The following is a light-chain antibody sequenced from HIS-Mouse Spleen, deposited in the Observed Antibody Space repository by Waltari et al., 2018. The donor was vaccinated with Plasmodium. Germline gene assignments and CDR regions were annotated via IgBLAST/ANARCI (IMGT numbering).Light chain of an antibody. CDR3: SSYTSSSTLEGV. CDR2: DVS. Sequence: QSALPQPASVSGSPGQSLTISCTGTSSDLVGYNYVPWYQQHPGKAPKLMIYDVSKRPSGVSNRFSGSKSGNTASLTISGLQAEDEADYYCSSYTSSSTLEGVFGGGTKLTVL. J-gene: IGLJ2*01. CDR1: SSDLVGYNY. V-gene: IGLV2-14*03.